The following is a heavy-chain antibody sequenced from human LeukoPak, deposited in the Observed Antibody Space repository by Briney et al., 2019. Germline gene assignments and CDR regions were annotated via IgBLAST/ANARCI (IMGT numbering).Heavy chain of an antibody. CDR3: ARALVDTAMVTFGYYYYMDV. CDR1: GGSISSYY. D-gene: IGHD5-18*01. V-gene: IGHV4-4*07. Sequence: SETLSLTCTVSGGSISSYYWSWIRQPAGKGLEWIGRIYTSGSTNYNPSLKSRVTMSVDTSKNHFSLKLSSVTAADTAVYYCARALVDTAMVTFGYYYYMDVWGKGTTVTVSS. CDR2: IYTSGST. J-gene: IGHJ6*03.